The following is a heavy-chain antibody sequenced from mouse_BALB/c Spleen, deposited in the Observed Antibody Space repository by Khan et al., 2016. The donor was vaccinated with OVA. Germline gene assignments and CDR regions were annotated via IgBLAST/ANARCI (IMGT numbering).Heavy chain of an antibody. CDR1: GYTFTNYW. J-gene: IGHJ3*01. CDR2: IFPGTGTT. V-gene: IGHV1S132*01. Sequence: QVQLQQSGAELVKPGASVKLSCKISGYTFTNYWIQWVKQRPGQGLGWIGQIFPGTGTTYYNENFKAKATMTIDTSSSTAYMQLSSLTSEDSAVXVCARGYFGNYEFAFWGQGSLVPFSA. D-gene: IGHD2-1*01. CDR3: ARGYFGNYEFAF.